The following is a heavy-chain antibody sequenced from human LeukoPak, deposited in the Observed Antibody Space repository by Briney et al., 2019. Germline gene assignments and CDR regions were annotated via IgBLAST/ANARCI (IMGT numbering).Heavy chain of an antibody. CDR1: GFTFSSYG. V-gene: IGHV3-33*06. CDR2: IWYDGSNK. D-gene: IGHD1-26*01. CDR3: AKDVMGSHNGYYYYYYMDV. Sequence: PGGSLRLSCAACGFTFSSYGMHWVRQAPGKGLEWVAVIWYDGSNKYYADSVKGRFTISRDNSKNTLYLQMNSLRAEDTAVYYCAKDVMGSHNGYYYYYYMDVWGKGTTVTVSS. J-gene: IGHJ6*03.